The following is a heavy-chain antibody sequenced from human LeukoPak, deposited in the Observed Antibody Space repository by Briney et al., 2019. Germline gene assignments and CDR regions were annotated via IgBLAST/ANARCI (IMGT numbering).Heavy chain of an antibody. D-gene: IGHD3-22*01. V-gene: IGHV3-53*01. J-gene: IGHJ4*02. CDR1: VFSVSSNY. CDR3: ARDPDYNDSA. CDR2: IYSGGST. Sequence: GGSVRLSCAASVFSVSSNYMSWVRHAPWKGLEWVSVIYSGGSTYYADSVKGRFTISRDNSKNTLYLQMNSLRADDTAVYYCARDPDYNDSAWGQGTLVTVSS.